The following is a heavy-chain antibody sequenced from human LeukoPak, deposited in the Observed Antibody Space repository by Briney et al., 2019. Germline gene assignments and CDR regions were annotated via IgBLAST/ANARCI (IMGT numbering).Heavy chain of an antibody. CDR2: ISSSSSYI. V-gene: IGHV3-21*01. Sequence: NPGGSLRLSCAASRFAFSSYWMSWVRQVPGKGLEWVSSISSSSSYIYYADSVKGRFTISRDNAKNSLYLQMNSLRAEDTAVYYCAVNLNPVAVAAYWGQGTLVTVSS. J-gene: IGHJ4*02. CDR1: RFAFSSYW. D-gene: IGHD6-19*01. CDR3: AVNLNPVAVAAY.